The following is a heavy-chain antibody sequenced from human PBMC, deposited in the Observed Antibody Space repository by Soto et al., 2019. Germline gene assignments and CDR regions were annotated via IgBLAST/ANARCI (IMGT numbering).Heavy chain of an antibody. D-gene: IGHD3-9*01. Sequence: GESLKISCNGSGYTFATHCIALVLQMPGKGLEWMGIIYPGDSDTRYSPSFQGQVTISADKSFSTAYLQWSSLKASDTAIYFCARLELTGLDNWGQGTPVTVSS. CDR2: IYPGDSDT. J-gene: IGHJ4*02. CDR1: GYTFATHC. CDR3: ARLELTGLDN. V-gene: IGHV5-51*01.